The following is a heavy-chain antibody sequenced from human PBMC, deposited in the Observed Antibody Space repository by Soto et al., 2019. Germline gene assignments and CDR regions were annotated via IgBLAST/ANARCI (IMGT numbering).Heavy chain of an antibody. V-gene: IGHV3-30*03. CDR2: ISYDGSKK. D-gene: IGHD6-19*01. CDR3: FGVPVAGRDQDY. CDR1: GFIFSDYG. Sequence: QVQLVESGGGVVQPGRSLRLSCAASGFIFSDYGMHWVRQAPGKGLEWVAIISYDGSKKYYVDSVKGRFTISRDNSKSTLFLQMTSLRAEDTAMYYCFGVPVAGRDQDYWGQGTLVTVSS. J-gene: IGHJ4*02.